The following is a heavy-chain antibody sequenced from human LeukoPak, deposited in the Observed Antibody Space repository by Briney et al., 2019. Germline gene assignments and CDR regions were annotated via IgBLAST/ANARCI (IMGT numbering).Heavy chain of an antibody. D-gene: IGHD1-1*01. CDR3: ARPTRPRDNTAIFDY. J-gene: IGHJ4*02. Sequence: ASVKVSCKASGYTFTGYYMHWVRQAPGQGLEWMGIINPSAGSTSYAQKFQGRVTMTRDTSTSTLYMELSSLRSEDTAVYYCARPTRPRDNTAIFDYWGQGALVTVSS. CDR1: GYTFTGYY. V-gene: IGHV1-46*03. CDR2: INPSAGST.